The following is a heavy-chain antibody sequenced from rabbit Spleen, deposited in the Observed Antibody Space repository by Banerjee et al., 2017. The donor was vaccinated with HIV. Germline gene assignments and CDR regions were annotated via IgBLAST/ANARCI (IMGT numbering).Heavy chain of an antibody. CDR2: IGTGSGST. V-gene: IGHV1S40*01. Sequence: QSLEESGGGLVKPGGTLTLTCTVSGFSFSSSYYIGWVRQAPGKGLEWIGCIGTGSGSTWYASWAKGRFTISKTSSTTVTLQMTSLTAADTATYFCARDIGTSFSTYGMDLWGQGTLVTVS. D-gene: IGHD8-1*01. CDR3: ARDIGTSFSTYGMDL. CDR1: GFSFSSSYY. J-gene: IGHJ6*01.